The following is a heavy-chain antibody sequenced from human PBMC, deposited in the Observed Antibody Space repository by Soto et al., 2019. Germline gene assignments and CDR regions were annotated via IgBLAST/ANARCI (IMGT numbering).Heavy chain of an antibody. D-gene: IGHD3-9*01. J-gene: IGHJ6*04. V-gene: IGHV1-8*01. Sequence: ASVKVSCKASGYTFTSYDINWVRQATGQGLEWMGWMNPNSGNTGYAQKFQGRVTMTRNTSISTAYMELSSLRSEDTAVYYCARAFPEVQYFACLFTNFSTNSDLYTWGKGTTLTVSS. CDR1: GYTFTSYD. CDR2: MNPNSGNT. CDR3: ARAFPEVQYFACLFTNFSTNSDLYT.